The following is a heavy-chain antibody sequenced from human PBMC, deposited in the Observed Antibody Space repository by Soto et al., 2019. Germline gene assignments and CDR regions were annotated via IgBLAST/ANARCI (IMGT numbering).Heavy chain of an antibody. CDR3: ARAIDYDILTGYPAPPDY. CDR1: GFPLSSYY. J-gene: IGHJ4*02. D-gene: IGHD3-9*01. V-gene: IGHV3-13*04. CDR2: IGTAGDT. Sequence: PGGPLRLSCAASGFPLSSYYMHWVRQATGKGLEWVSAIGTAGDTYYPGSVKGRFTISRENAKNSLYLQMNSLRAGDTAVYYCARAIDYDILTGYPAPPDYWGQGTLVTVSS.